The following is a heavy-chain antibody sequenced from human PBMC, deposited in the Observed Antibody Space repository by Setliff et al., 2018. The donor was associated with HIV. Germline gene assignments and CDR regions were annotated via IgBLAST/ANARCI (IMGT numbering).Heavy chain of an antibody. V-gene: IGHV3-33*01. CDR1: GFGFSRYA. CDR3: ARDRVELFWDGELNYMDG. D-gene: IGHD3-10*01. CDR2: IWDDGSNK. Sequence: PGGSLRLSCATSGFGFSRYAMHWVRQAPGKGLEWVAVIWDDGSNKYYADSVKGRFTIFRDNSKNTLYLQMNSLRAKDTAVYYCARDRVELFWDGELNYMDGWGKGTTVTVSS. J-gene: IGHJ6*03.